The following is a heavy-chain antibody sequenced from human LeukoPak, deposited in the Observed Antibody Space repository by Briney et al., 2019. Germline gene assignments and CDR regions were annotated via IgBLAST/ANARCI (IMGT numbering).Heavy chain of an antibody. D-gene: IGHD2-15*01. CDR2: IDWDDDK. CDR1: GFSLSTSGMC. CDR3: ARICSGGSCSGTLFDY. Sequence: SGPALVKPTQTLALTCTFSGFSLSTSGMCVSWIRQPPGKALEWLARIDWDDDKYYSTSLKTRLTISKDTSKNQVVLTMTNMDPVDTAAYYCARICSGGSCSGTLFDYWGQGTLVTVSS. J-gene: IGHJ4*02. V-gene: IGHV2-70*11.